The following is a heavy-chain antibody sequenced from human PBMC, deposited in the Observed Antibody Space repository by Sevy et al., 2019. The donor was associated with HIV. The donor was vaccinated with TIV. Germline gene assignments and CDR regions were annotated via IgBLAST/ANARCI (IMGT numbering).Heavy chain of an antibody. Sequence: GGSLRLSCAASGFTFNNYAMSWVRQPPGKGLEWVSGLIENGVDTYYSDSVRGRFTISRDNSKNTLYLQMNSLRAEDTAIYYFVKDYMFAADWAPDSWGQGTLVTVSS. CDR2: LIENGVDT. V-gene: IGHV3-23*01. CDR1: GFTFNNYA. J-gene: IGHJ4*02. CDR3: VKDYMFAADWAPDS. D-gene: IGHD3-10*02.